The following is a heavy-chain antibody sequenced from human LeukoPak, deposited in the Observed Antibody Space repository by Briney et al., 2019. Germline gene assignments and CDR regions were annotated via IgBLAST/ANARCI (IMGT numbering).Heavy chain of an antibody. J-gene: IGHJ4*02. V-gene: IGHV3-21*01. CDR3: ARDLDPDYGGMC. CDR2: ISSSSSYI. D-gene: IGHD4-23*01. CDR1: GFTFSSYS. Sequence: GGSLRLSCAASGFTFSSYSMNWVRQAPGKGLEWVSSISSSSSYIYYADSVKGRFTISRDNAKNSLYLQMNSLRAEDTAVYYCARDLDPDYGGMCWGQGTLVTVSS.